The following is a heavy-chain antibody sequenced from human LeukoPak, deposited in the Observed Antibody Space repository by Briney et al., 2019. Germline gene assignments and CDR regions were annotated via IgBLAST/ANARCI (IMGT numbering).Heavy chain of an antibody. CDR1: GFTFSSYA. V-gene: IGHV3-23*01. CDR3: ANGWNLDY. Sequence: QAGGSLSLSFAASGFTFSSYAMSWVRQAPGKGLEWVSAISGSGGSTYYADSVKGRFTISRDNSKNTLYLQMNSLRAEDTAVCYCANGWNLDYWGQGTLVTVSS. CDR2: ISGSGGST. D-gene: IGHD1-1*01. J-gene: IGHJ4*02.